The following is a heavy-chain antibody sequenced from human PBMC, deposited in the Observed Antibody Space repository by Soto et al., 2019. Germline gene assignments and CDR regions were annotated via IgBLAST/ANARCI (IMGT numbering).Heavy chain of an antibody. J-gene: IGHJ4*02. D-gene: IGHD6-13*01. Sequence: EVQLVESGGGLVKPGGSLRLSCAASGFTFSSYSMNWVRQAPGKGLEWVSSISSSSSYIYYADSVKGRFTISRDNAKNSLYLQMNSLRAEDTAVYYCARAEQQRVLLDYWGQGTLVTVSS. V-gene: IGHV3-21*01. CDR2: ISSSSSYI. CDR3: ARAEQQRVLLDY. CDR1: GFTFSSYS.